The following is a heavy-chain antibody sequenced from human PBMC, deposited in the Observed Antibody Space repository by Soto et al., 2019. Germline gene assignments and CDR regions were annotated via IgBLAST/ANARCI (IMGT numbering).Heavy chain of an antibody. CDR2: IYYSGST. V-gene: IGHV4-59*01. CDR1: GGSISSYY. CDR3: ARTRIYGVDY. D-gene: IGHD4-17*01. Sequence: PSETLSLTCTVSGGSISSYYWSWIRQPPGKGLEWIGYIYYSGSTNYNPSLKSRVTISVDTSKNQFSLKLSSVTAADTAVYYCARTRIYGVDYWGQGTLVTVSS. J-gene: IGHJ4*02.